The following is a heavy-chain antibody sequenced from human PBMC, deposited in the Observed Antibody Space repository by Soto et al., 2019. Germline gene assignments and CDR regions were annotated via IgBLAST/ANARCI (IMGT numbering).Heavy chain of an antibody. Sequence: QVQLQQWGAGLLKPSETLSLTCAVYGGSFSGYYWSWIRQPPGKGLEWIGEINHSGSTNYNPALKSRVTISVDTSKNQFSLKLSSVTAADTAVYYCAREKRRLVGVWWFEPWGQGTLVTVSS. V-gene: IGHV4-34*01. CDR1: GGSFSGYY. CDR3: AREKRRLVGVWWFEP. CDR2: INHSGST. J-gene: IGHJ5*02. D-gene: IGHD6-6*01.